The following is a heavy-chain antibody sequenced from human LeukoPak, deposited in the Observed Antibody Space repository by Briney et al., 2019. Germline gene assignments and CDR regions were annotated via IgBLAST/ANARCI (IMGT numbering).Heavy chain of an antibody. V-gene: IGHV4-59*12. J-gene: IGHJ6*03. Sequence: PSETLSLTCTVSGGSISNYYWNWIRQPPGRGLELIGYIYYSGTTNYNPSLKSRVSMSVDTSKNQFSLKLSSVTAADTAVYYCARGYCSGGSCYSYYYYNYMDVWGKGTTVTVSS. CDR3: ARGYCSGGSCYSYYYYNYMDV. CDR1: GGSISNYY. D-gene: IGHD2-15*01. CDR2: IYYSGTT.